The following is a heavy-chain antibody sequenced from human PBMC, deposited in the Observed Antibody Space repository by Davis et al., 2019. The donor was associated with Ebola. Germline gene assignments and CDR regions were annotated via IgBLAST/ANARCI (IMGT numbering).Heavy chain of an antibody. CDR1: GFTFNKYW. CDR3: AREETYCGGLICYDAFDI. D-gene: IGHD2-15*01. V-gene: IGHV3-74*01. CDR2: ISSDGGIT. J-gene: IGHJ3*02. Sequence: PGGSLRLSCAASGFTFNKYWMHWVRQAPGKGLVYVSRISSDGGITSYADSVKGRFTISRDNAKNTLYLQMNSLRDDDTAVYYCAREETYCGGLICYDAFDIWGQGTMVTVSS.